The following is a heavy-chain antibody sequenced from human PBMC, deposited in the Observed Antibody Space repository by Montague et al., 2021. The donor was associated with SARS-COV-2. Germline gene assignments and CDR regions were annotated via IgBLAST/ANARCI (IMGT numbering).Heavy chain of an antibody. Sequence: SETLSLTCTVSGYSISSGYYRGWIRQPPGKGLEWIGSIYHSGSTXYNPSLKSRVTISVDTSKNQFSLKLSSVTAADTAVYYCARDCYDYGSGSYQRWFDPWGQGTLVTVSS. D-gene: IGHD3-10*01. CDR2: IYHSGST. V-gene: IGHV4-38-2*02. CDR1: GYSISSGYY. J-gene: IGHJ5*02. CDR3: ARDCYDYGSGSYQRWFDP.